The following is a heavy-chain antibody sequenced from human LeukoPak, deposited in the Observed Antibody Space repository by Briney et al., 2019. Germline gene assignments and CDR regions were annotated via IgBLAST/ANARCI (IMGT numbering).Heavy chain of an antibody. CDR1: GFTFSSYA. CDR2: ISGSGIST. V-gene: IGHV3-23*01. J-gene: IGHJ4*02. CDR3: ARDPGRHYFDY. Sequence: GGSLRLSCAASGFTFSSYAMTWVRQAPGKGLEWVSGISGSGISTYYADPVKGRFTVSRDNSKNTLYLQMNSLRAEDTAVYFCARDPGRHYFDYWGQGTLVTVSS.